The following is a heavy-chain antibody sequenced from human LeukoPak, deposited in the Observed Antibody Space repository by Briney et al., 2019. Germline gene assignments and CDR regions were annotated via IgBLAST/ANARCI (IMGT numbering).Heavy chain of an antibody. CDR1: GGSISSYY. D-gene: IGHD2-2*01. CDR2: IYYSGST. V-gene: IGHV4-59*08. Sequence: SETLSLTCTVSGGSISSYYWSWLRQPPGKGLKWIGYIYYSGSTNYNPSLKSRVTISVDTSKNQFSLKLSSVTAADTAVYYCARHGALGYCSSTSCPNWFDPWGQGTLVTVSS. J-gene: IGHJ5*02. CDR3: ARHGALGYCSSTSCPNWFDP.